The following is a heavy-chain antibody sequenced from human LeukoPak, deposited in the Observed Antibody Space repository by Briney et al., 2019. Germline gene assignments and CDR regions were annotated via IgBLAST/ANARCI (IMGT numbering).Heavy chain of an antibody. CDR2: INPNSGGT. CDR3: ARIYCTNGVCYGYFDY. V-gene: IGHV1-2*02. D-gene: IGHD2-8*01. J-gene: IGHJ4*02. Sequence: ASVKVSCKASGYTFTGYYMHWVRQAPGQGLEWMGWINPNSGGTNYAQKFQGRVTMTRDTSISTAYMELSRLRSDDTAVYYCARIYCTNGVCYGYFDYWGQGTLVTVSS. CDR1: GYTFTGYY.